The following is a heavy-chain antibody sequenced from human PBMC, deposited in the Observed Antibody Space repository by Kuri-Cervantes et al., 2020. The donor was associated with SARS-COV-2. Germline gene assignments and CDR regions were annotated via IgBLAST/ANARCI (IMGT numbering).Heavy chain of an antibody. CDR1: GYTFTYRY. CDR3: ARSYDFWSGPSGSAFDI. Sequence: SVKVSCKASGYTFTYRYLHWVRQAPGQALEWMGWITPFNGNTNYAQKFQGRVTITADESTSTAYMELSSLRSEDTAVYYCARSYDFWSGPSGSAFDIWGQGTMVTVSS. V-gene: IGHV1-45*02. CDR2: ITPFNGNT. J-gene: IGHJ3*02. D-gene: IGHD3-3*01.